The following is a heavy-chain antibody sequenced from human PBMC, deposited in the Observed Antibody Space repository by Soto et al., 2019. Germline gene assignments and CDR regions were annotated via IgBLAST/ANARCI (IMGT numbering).Heavy chain of an antibody. Sequence: QVQLVESGGGVVQPGMSLRLSCAASGFTFSSYGMHWVRQAPGKGLEWVAVIWYDGSNKYYADSVKGRFTISRDNSKNTLYLQMNSLRAEDTAVYYCARERSSSDAFDIWGQGTMVTVSS. V-gene: IGHV3-33*01. J-gene: IGHJ3*02. CDR1: GFTFSSYG. CDR2: IWYDGSNK. D-gene: IGHD6-13*01. CDR3: ARERSSSDAFDI.